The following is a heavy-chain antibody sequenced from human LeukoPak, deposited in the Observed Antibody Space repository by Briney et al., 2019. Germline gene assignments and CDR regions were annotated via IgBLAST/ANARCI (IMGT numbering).Heavy chain of an antibody. J-gene: IGHJ6*03. D-gene: IGHD3-10*01. CDR1: GYTFTSYG. Sequence: ASVKVSCKASGYTFTSYGISWVRQAPGQGLEWMGWISAYNGNTNYAQKLQGRVTMTTDTSTSTAYMELRSLRSDDTAVYYCARERYGSGSYYRYYYYMDVWGKGTTVTVSS. CDR3: ARERYGSGSYYRYYYYMDV. V-gene: IGHV1-18*01. CDR2: ISAYNGNT.